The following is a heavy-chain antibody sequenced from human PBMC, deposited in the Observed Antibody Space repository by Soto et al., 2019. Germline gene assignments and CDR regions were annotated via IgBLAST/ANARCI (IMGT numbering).Heavy chain of an antibody. Sequence: QVQLVQSGAEVKKPGSSVKVSCKASGGTFSSYAISWVRQAPGLGLEWMGGIIPIFGTANYAQKFQGRVTITADESTSTAYMELSSLRSEDTAVYYCARTAAVAVLTAHVYWGQGTLVTVSS. CDR3: ARTAAVAVLTAHVY. J-gene: IGHJ4*02. CDR2: IIPIFGTA. CDR1: GGTFSSYA. V-gene: IGHV1-69*01. D-gene: IGHD6-19*01.